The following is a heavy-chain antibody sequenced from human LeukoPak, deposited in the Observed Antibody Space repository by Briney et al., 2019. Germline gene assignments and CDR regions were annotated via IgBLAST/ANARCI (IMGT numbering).Heavy chain of an antibody. V-gene: IGHV1-69*06. Sequence: ASVKVSCKASGGTFSSYAISWVRQAPGQGLEWMGRIIPIFGTANYAQKFQGRVTITADKSTSTAYMELSSLRSEDTAVYYCARDRPGYYDSSGYFEYWGQGTLVTVSS. CDR2: IIPIFGTA. D-gene: IGHD3-22*01. CDR1: GGTFSSYA. CDR3: ARDRPGYYDSSGYFEY. J-gene: IGHJ4*02.